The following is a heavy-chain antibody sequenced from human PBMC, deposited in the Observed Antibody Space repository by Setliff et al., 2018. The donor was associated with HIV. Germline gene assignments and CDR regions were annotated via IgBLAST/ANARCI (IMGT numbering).Heavy chain of an antibody. Sequence: PSETLSLTCTVSGGSISSSSYYWGWIRQPPGKGLEWIGSIYYSGSTYYNPSLKSRVTLSVDTSKNQFSLKLSSVTAADTAVYFCARRDRGDYYDSSGYYQGWFDPWGRGTLVTVSS. V-gene: IGHV4-39*01. D-gene: IGHD3-22*01. J-gene: IGHJ5*02. CDR2: IYYSGST. CDR3: ARRDRGDYYDSSGYYQGWFDP. CDR1: GGSISSSSYY.